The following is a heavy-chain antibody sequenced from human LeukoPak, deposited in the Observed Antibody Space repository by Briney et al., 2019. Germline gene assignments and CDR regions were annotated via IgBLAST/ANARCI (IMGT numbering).Heavy chain of an antibody. CDR1: GFTFSSYE. V-gene: IGHV3-48*03. D-gene: IGHD2-15*01. Sequence: GGSLRLSCAASGFTFSSYEMNWVRQAPGKGLVWVSYISSSGSTIYYADSVKGRFTISRDNAKNSLYLQMNSLRAEDTAVYYCARDLVAAHQEGWFDPWGQGTLVTVSS. CDR2: ISSSGSTI. J-gene: IGHJ5*02. CDR3: ARDLVAAHQEGWFDP.